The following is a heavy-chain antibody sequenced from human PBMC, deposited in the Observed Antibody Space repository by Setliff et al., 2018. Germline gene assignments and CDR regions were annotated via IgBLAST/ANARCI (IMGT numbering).Heavy chain of an antibody. CDR3: ARDRDSSGWYDAFDI. V-gene: IGHV1-69*10. CDR1: GYTFTSYY. CDR2: IIPILGIA. D-gene: IGHD6-19*01. Sequence: VASVKVSCKASGYTFTSYYMHWVRQAPGQGLEWMGGIIPILGIANYAQKFQGRVTITADESTSTAYMELSSLRSEDTAVYYCARDRDSSGWYDAFDIWGQGTMVTVSS. J-gene: IGHJ3*02.